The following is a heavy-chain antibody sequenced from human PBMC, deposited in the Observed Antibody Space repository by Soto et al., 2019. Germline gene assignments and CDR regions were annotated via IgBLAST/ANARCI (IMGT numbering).Heavy chain of an antibody. Sequence: GGSLRLSCTASGFTFDDYAMHWVRQAPGKGLEWVSGISWNSGSIGYADSVKGRFTISRDNAKNSLYLQMNSLRAEDTALYYCAKDGGGSGDYDEDYMDVWGKGTTVTVSS. V-gene: IGHV3-9*01. D-gene: IGHD4-17*01. CDR1: GFTFDDYA. CDR3: AKDGGGSGDYDEDYMDV. CDR2: ISWNSGSI. J-gene: IGHJ6*03.